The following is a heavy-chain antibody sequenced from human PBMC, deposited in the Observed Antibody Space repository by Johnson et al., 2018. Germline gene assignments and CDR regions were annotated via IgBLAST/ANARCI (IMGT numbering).Heavy chain of an antibody. CDR3: ARDSFLYYYDSSGYWMWAFDI. D-gene: IGHD3-22*01. CDR1: GFTFSSYG. Sequence: QVQLVESGGGVVQPGRSLRLSCAASGFTFSSYGMHWVRQAPGEGLEWMAVISYDGSHKYYTDSVKGRFTISRDNSKNTLYLQMNSLRAEDTAVYYCARDSFLYYYDSSGYWMWAFDIWGQGTVVSVSS. J-gene: IGHJ3*02. V-gene: IGHV3-30*03. CDR2: ISYDGSHK.